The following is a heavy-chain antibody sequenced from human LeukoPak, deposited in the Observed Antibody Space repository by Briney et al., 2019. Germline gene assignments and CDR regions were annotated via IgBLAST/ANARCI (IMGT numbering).Heavy chain of an antibody. J-gene: IGHJ4*02. D-gene: IGHD2-2*02. CDR3: ARGASASFYICLDF. Sequence: SGGSLRLSCAASGFTLSSYTTDWLRQAPGKGLEWVSGISGDDGRTYYADSVKGRSTISRDNSKNTLYLQMNGLRAEDTAVYYCARGASASFYICLDFWGQGTLVTVSS. V-gene: IGHV3-23*01. CDR2: ISGDDGRT. CDR1: GFTLSSYT.